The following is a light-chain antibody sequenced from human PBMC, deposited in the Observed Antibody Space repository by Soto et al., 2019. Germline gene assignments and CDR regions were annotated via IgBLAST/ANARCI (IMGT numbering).Light chain of an antibody. J-gene: IGLJ1*01. CDR1: SSDVGGYNY. CDR2: DVT. Sequence: QSVLTQPASVSGSPGQSITISCTGTSSDVGGYNYVSWYQHHPGKAPKLMIYDVTYRPSGVSNRFSGSKSGNTASLTISGLQADDEADHYCTSYTSSTTRAFGTGTKVTV. CDR3: TSYTSSTTRA. V-gene: IGLV2-14*03.